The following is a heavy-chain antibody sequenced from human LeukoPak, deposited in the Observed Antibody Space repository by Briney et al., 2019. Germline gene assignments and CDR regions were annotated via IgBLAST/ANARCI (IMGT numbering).Heavy chain of an antibody. CDR3: AREWDYGALYGMDV. CDR2: IIPIFGTA. CDR1: GGTFSSYA. J-gene: IGHJ6*02. V-gene: IGHV1-69*01. D-gene: IGHD4-17*01. Sequence: SVKVSCKASGGTFSSYAISWVRQAPGQGLEWMGGIIPIFGTANYAQKFQGRVTITADESTSTAHMELSSLRSEDTAVYYCAREWDYGALYGMDVWGQGTTVTVSS.